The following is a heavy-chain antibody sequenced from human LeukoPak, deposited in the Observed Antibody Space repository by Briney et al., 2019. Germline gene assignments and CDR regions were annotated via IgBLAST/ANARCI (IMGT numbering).Heavy chain of an antibody. CDR2: FDPEDGET. CDR1: GYTLTELS. J-gene: IGHJ3*02. D-gene: IGHD4-17*01. V-gene: IGHV1-24*01. CDR3: ATDPVSNHDYGDTHAFDI. Sequence: ASVKVSCKVSGYTLTELSMHWVRQAPGKGLEWMGGFDPEDGETIYAQKFQGRVTMTEDTSTDTAYMELSSLRSGDTAVYYCATDPVSNHDYGDTHAFDIWGQGTMVTVSS.